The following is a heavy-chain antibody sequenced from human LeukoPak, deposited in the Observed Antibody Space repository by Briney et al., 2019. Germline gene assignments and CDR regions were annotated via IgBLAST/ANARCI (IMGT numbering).Heavy chain of an antibody. CDR2: IYYSGST. CDR3: ANYDGAPRY. Sequence: SETLSLTCTVSGGSISSYYWSWIRQPPGKGPEWIGYIYYSGSTNYNPSLKSRVTISVDTSKNQFSLRLSSVTAADTAVYYCANYDGAPRYWGQGTLVTVSS. V-gene: IGHV4-59*08. D-gene: IGHD3-16*01. CDR1: GGSISSYY. J-gene: IGHJ4*02.